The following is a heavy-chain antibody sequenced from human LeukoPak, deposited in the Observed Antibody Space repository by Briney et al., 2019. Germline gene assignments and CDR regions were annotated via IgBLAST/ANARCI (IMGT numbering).Heavy chain of an antibody. D-gene: IGHD6-19*01. Sequence: GRSLRLSCAASGFTFSSYAMHWVRQAPGKGLEWVAVISYDGSNKYYADSVKGRFTISRDNSKNTLYLQMNSLRAEDTAVYYCARASIQFLYSSGWFDYWDQGTLVTVSS. J-gene: IGHJ5*01. CDR1: GFTFSSYA. CDR3: ARASIQFLYSSGWFDY. CDR2: ISYDGSNK. V-gene: IGHV3-30-3*01.